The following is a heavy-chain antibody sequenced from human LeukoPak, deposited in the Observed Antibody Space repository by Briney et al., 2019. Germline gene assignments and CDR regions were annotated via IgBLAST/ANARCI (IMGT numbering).Heavy chain of an antibody. CDR1: GFTFGDYA. CDR2: IRSKAYGGTT. V-gene: IGHV3-49*04. J-gene: IGHJ4*02. D-gene: IGHD1-26*01. Sequence: GRSLRLSCTASGFTFGDYAMSWVRQAPGKGLEWVGFIRSKAYGGTTEYAASVKGRFTSSRDDSKSIAYLQMNSLKTEDTAVYYCTSVGAGAFDYWGQGTLVTVSS. CDR3: TSVGAGAFDY.